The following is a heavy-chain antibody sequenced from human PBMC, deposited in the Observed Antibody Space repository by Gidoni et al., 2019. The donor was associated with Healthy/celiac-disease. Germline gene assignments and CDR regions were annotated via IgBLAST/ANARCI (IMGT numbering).Heavy chain of an antibody. CDR3: ARAVYYYDSSGYYSWFDY. CDR2: IYYSGST. V-gene: IGHV4-30-4*01. J-gene: IGHJ4*02. Sequence: QVQLQESGPGLVKPSQTLSLTCTVSGGSIRSGDYYWSWIRQPPGKGLEWIGYIYYSGSTYYNPSLKSRVTISVDTSKNQFSLKLSSVTAADTAVYYCARAVYYYDSSGYYSWFDYWGQGTLVTVSS. CDR1: GGSIRSGDYY. D-gene: IGHD3-22*01.